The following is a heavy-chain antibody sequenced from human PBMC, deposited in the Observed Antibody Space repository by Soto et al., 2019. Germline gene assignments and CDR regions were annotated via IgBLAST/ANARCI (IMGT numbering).Heavy chain of an antibody. CDR3: ARHRAYYYYGMDV. CDR1: GFTFSIHG. J-gene: IGHJ6*02. V-gene: IGHV3-30*03. Sequence: PGGSLRLSCAASGFTFSIHGMHWVRQAPGKGLEWVAAISYDGSNKYYTDSVKGRFTISRDYSKNTLYLQMNSLRAEDTAVYYCARHRAYYYYGMDVWGQGTTVTVSS. CDR2: ISYDGSNK.